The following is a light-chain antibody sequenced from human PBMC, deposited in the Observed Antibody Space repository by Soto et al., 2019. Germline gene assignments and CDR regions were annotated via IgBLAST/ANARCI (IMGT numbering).Light chain of an antibody. J-gene: IGKJ1*01. CDR2: DAS. V-gene: IGKV1-5*01. Sequence: DIQMTQSPSMLSASVGDRVTIACRASQSISSWLAWYQQKPGKAPKLLIFDASSLESGVPSRFSGSGSGTEFTLTISSLQPDDFAAYYCHHYNSYFLRTFGQGTKVDIK. CDR1: QSISSW. CDR3: HHYNSYFLRT.